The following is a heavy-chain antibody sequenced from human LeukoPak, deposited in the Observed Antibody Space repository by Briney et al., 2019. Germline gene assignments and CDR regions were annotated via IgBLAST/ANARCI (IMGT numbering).Heavy chain of an antibody. D-gene: IGHD4-17*01. Sequence: SETLSLTCTVSRGSLSSSSYYWGWVRQPPGRGLGWIWSIYYSGSTYYNPSLKSRVTISVDTSKNQFSLKLSSVTAADTAVYYCAIVPTVTTISFDPGGREPWSPSPQ. CDR1: RGSLSSSSYY. J-gene: IGHJ5*02. CDR2: IYYSGST. V-gene: IGHV4-39*07. CDR3: AIVPTVTTISFDP.